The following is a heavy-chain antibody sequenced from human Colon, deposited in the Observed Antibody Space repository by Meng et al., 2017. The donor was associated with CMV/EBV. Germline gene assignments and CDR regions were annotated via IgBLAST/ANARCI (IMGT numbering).Heavy chain of an antibody. D-gene: IGHD2-2*02. CDR3: AKESPYTSPREYYFDF. J-gene: IGHJ4*01. V-gene: IGHV3-23*04. CDR2: ISSDSSRT. CDR1: GFTFTCDA. Sequence: VESGGRLGQTGGSLRLSCAGSGFTFTCDAMSWVRQAPGKGLEWVSAISSDSSRTYYAESVKGRFTISRDNSMNTVFLEMNSLRAEDRALYYCAKESPYTSPREYYFDFWGQGTLVTVSS.